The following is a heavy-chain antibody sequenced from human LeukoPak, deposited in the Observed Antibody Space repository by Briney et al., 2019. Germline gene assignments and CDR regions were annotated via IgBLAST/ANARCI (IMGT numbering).Heavy chain of an antibody. V-gene: IGHV4-59*11. CDR3: VRAFTVTTGVYYFDY. D-gene: IGHD4-17*01. CDR2: VSHSGNT. J-gene: IGHJ4*02. Sequence: SETLSLTCTVSGSSISSHSWNWIRQPPGKGLEWIGYVSHSGNTSYSPSFKDRVTISLDTSKNQFSLKLTSVTAADTAVFYCVRAFTVTTGVYYFDYWGQGTLVTVSS. CDR1: GSSISSHS.